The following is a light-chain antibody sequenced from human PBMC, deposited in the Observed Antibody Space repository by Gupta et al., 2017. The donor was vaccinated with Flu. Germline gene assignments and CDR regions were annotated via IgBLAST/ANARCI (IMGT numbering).Light chain of an antibody. J-gene: IGLJ1*01. CDR1: SGSIASDY. CDR3: QAYDRSNYV. V-gene: IGLV6-57*01. CDR2: EDN. Sequence: FMLTQPHPVSGSPGETVTISCTRSSGSIASDYVQWYQQRPGSSPTILIYEDNQRPSGVPDRFFAYVDISSDAASLSISELKAEDEDDYYCQAYDRSNYVFGSGTKVTVL.